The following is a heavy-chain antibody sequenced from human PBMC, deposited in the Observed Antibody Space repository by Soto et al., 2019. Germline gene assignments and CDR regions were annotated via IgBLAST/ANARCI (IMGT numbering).Heavy chain of an antibody. V-gene: IGHV1-46*01. CDR1: GYTFTTYY. CDR2: IDPSGGST. Sequence: GASVKVSCKASGYTFTTYYIHWVRQAPGQGLEWMGIIDPSGGSTTYAQTFQGRVTLTRDTSTSTVYMDLTSLRSEDTAVYYCARRYYSGSGTAAALDYWGQGSQVTVSS. CDR3: ARRYYSGSGTAAALDY. J-gene: IGHJ4*02. D-gene: IGHD3-10*01.